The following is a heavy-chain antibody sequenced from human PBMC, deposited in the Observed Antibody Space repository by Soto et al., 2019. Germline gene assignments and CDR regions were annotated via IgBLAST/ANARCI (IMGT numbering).Heavy chain of an antibody. J-gene: IGHJ5*02. CDR3: ASSRSWQTWFDP. Sequence: SVKVSCKASGGTFSSYAISWVRQAPGQGLEWMGGIIPIFGTANYAQKFQGRVTITADESTSTAYMELSSLRSEDTAVYYCASSRSWQTWFDPWGQGTLVTVSS. CDR2: IIPIFGTA. CDR1: GGTFSSYA. V-gene: IGHV1-69*13.